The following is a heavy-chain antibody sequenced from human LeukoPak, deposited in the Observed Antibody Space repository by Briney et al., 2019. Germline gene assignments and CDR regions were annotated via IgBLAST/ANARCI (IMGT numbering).Heavy chain of an antibody. CDR2: ISGGGGST. CDR3: AKGSGINHYHWIDP. V-gene: IGHV3-23*01. D-gene: IGHD1-14*01. J-gene: IGHJ5*02. CDR1: EFTFSNYA. Sequence: GGSLRLSCAASEFTFSNYAMNWVRQAPGKGLEWVSGISGGGGSTYYADSVKGRFTISRDSSKNTLYLQMDSLRAEDTALYYCAKGSGINHYHWIDPWGQGTLVTVSS.